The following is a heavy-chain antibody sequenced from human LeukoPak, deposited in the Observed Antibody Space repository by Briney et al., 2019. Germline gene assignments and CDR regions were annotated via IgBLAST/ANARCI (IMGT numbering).Heavy chain of an antibody. CDR1: AFIFSTYG. D-gene: IGHD3-9*01. J-gene: IGHJ4*02. V-gene: IGHV3-30*02. Sequence: PGGSLRLSSAASAFIFSTYGMHCVSQTPGKWLEGVAFIRYEGSNKYYRNSVKGRFTISRDNSKNTLYLQMNSVRAKDTAVYYCANLGMFYNILTGFRRPQTNDYWGQGTLVTVSS. CDR3: ANLGMFYNILTGFRRPQTNDY. CDR2: IRYEGSNK.